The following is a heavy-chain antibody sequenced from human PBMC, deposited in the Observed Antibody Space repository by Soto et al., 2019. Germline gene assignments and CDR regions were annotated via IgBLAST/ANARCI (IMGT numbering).Heavy chain of an antibody. J-gene: IGHJ4*02. D-gene: IGHD3-22*01. CDR3: AREGVHNYNEYYFDY. Sequence: KPGGSLRLSCAASGFTFSYYALHWVRRAPGKGLEWVSSISGIRDYIRYADSVKGRFTISRDNAKTSLYLQMNSLAAEDTAVYYCAREGVHNYNEYYFDYWGQGTLVTVYS. CDR2: ISGIRDYI. V-gene: IGHV3-21*06. CDR1: GFTFSYYA.